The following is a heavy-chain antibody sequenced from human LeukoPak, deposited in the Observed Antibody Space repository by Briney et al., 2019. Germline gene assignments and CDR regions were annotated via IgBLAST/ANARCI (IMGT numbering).Heavy chain of an antibody. J-gene: IGHJ4*02. V-gene: IGHV3-23*01. D-gene: IGHD3-10*01. CDR2: LSGSGGST. CDR3: AKCFFRSGSGYFDY. CDR1: GFTFSSYA. Sequence: GGSLRLSCAASGFTFSSYALSWVRQAPRKGLQWVSALSGSGGSTNYADSVKGRFIISRDNSKNTLYLQMNSLRAEDTAVYYCAKCFFRSGSGYFDYWGQGTLVTVSS.